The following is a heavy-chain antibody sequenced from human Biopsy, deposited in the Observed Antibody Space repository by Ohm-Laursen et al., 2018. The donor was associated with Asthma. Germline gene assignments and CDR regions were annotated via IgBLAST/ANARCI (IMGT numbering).Heavy chain of an antibody. CDR2: INSVFGTT. J-gene: IGHJ4*02. CDR1: GGTFNTYV. CDR3: ARKAGSCISRTCYSLDF. V-gene: IGHV1-69*01. D-gene: IGHD2-2*01. Sequence: SSVTVSCKSLGGTFNTYVIGWVRQAPGQGLGWMGGINSVFGTTTYPQKFQDRVTITADDSTSTVYMELSSLRSEDTAVYYCARKAGSCISRTCYSLDFWGQGTPVTVSS.